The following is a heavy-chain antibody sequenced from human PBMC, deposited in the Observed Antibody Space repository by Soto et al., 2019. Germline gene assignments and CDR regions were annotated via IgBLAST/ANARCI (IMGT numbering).Heavy chain of an antibody. CDR2: INAGNGNT. J-gene: IGHJ6*03. CDR3: ARESPKRGYSSSWKPEDYYYYYYMDV. Sequence: ASVKVSCKASGYTFTSYAMHWVRQAPGQRLEWMGWINAGNGNTKYSQKFQGRVTITRDTSASTAYMELSSLRSEDTAVYYCARESPKRGYSSSWKPEDYYYYYYMDVWGKGTTVTVSS. D-gene: IGHD6-13*01. CDR1: GYTFTSYA. V-gene: IGHV1-3*01.